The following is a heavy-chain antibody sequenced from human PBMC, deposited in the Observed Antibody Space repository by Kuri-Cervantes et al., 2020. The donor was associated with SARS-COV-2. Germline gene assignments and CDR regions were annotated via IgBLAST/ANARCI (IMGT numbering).Heavy chain of an antibody. CDR2: INHSGST. CDR3: ARERIVVVPAATTGFEGADYYYYMDV. V-gene: IGHV4-34*01. CDR1: GGSISSYY. J-gene: IGHJ6*03. D-gene: IGHD2-2*01. Sequence: SETLSLTCTVSGGSISSYYWSWIRQPPGKGLEWIGEINHSGSTNYNPSLKSRVTISVDTSKNQFSLKLSSVTAADTAVYYCARERIVVVPAATTGFEGADYYYYMDVWGKGTTVTVSS.